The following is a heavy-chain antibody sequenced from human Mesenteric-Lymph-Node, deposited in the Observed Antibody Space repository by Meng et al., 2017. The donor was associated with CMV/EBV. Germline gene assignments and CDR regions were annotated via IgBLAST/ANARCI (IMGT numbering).Heavy chain of an antibody. J-gene: IGHJ4*02. CDR1: GFTFRDYA. CDR2: ISSSGTYI. D-gene: IGHD6-6*01. V-gene: IGHV3-21*01. CDR3: TTLAAPEDY. Sequence: GESLKISCAASGFTFRDYAMNWVRQAPGKGLEWVSSISSSGTYIYYADSVQGRFTISRDNARNSLYLQMNSLRAEDTAVYYCTTLAAPEDYWGQGTLVTVSS.